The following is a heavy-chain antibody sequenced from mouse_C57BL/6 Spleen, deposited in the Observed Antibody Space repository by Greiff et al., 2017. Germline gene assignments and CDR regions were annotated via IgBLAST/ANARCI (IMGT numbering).Heavy chain of an antibody. V-gene: IGHV3-6*01. Sequence: DVKLQESGPGLVKPSQSLSLTCSVTGYSITSGYYWNWIRQFPGNKLEWMGYISDDGSNNYNPSLKNRISITRDTSNNQFFLKLNSVTTEDTATYYCARRITRDYYAMDYWGQGTSVTVSS. D-gene: IGHD2-4*01. CDR2: ISDDGSN. J-gene: IGHJ4*01. CDR1: GYSITSGYY. CDR3: ARRITRDYYAMDY.